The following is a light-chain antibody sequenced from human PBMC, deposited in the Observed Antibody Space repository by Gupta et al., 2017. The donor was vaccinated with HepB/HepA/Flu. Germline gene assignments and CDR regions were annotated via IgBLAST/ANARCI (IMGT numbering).Light chain of an antibody. Sequence: EVVLTQSPATLSLSPGERATLSCGASQSASTSYLAWYQQKPGLAPRLLIYDASNRATGIPDRFSGSGSGTDFTLTISSLEPEDSALYYCHQFGTSYPTFGQGTKVEIK. CDR2: DAS. CDR1: QSASTSY. V-gene: IGKV3D-20*01. CDR3: HQFGTSYPT. J-gene: IGKJ1*01.